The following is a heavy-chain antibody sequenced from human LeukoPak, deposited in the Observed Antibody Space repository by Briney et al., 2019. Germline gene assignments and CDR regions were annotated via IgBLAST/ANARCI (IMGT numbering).Heavy chain of an antibody. D-gene: IGHD6-19*01. CDR1: GFTFSSYG. Sequence: GGSLRLSCAASGFTFSSYGMHWVRQAPGKGLEWVAFIRYDGSNKYYADSVKGRFTISRDNSKNTLYLQMNSLRAEDTAVYYCARDLMAGDSRPDAFDIWGQGTMVTVSS. CDR2: IRYDGSNK. CDR3: ARDLMAGDSRPDAFDI. V-gene: IGHV3-30*02. J-gene: IGHJ3*02.